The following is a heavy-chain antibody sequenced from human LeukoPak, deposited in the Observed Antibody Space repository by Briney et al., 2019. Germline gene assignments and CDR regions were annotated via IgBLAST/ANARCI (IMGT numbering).Heavy chain of an antibody. CDR3: AREGEEAYYFDY. D-gene: IGHD1-26*01. V-gene: IGHV3-21*01. J-gene: IGHJ4*02. CDR1: GFTFSSYS. Sequence: GGSLRLSCAASGFTFSSYSMNWVRQAPGKGLEGVSSISSSSSYIYYADSVKGRFTISRDNAKNSLYLQMNSLRAEDTAVYYCAREGEEAYYFDYWGQGTLVTVSS. CDR2: ISSSSSYI.